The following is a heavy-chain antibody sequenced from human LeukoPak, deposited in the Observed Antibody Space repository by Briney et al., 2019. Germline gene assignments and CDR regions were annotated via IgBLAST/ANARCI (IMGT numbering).Heavy chain of an antibody. J-gene: IGHJ4*02. CDR1: GYSISSGYY. CDR2: IHHSGST. Sequence: SETLSLTCTVSGYSISSGYYWGWIRQPPGKGLEWIGSIHHSGSTYYNPSLKSRVTISVDTSKNQFSLKLSSVTAADTAVYYCATTTIRLGYWGQGTLVTVSS. D-gene: IGHD1-26*01. V-gene: IGHV4-38-2*02. CDR3: ATTTIRLGY.